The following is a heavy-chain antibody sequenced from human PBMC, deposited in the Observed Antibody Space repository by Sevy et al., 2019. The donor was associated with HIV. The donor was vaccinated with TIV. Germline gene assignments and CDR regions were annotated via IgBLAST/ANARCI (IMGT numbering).Heavy chain of an antibody. D-gene: IGHD4-17*01. CDR3: ARDNATVTRRGLRYYYYGTDV. CDR2: INEDGTEK. V-gene: IGHV3-7*01. CDR1: GFTFSTYW. Sequence: GGSLRLSCAASGFTFSTYWMSWFRQAPGTGLEWVANINEDGTEKFYVDSVKGRFTMSRDNAKNSLYLQMNSLRAEDAAVSYCARDNATVTRRGLRYYYYGTDVWGQGTTVTVSS. J-gene: IGHJ6*02.